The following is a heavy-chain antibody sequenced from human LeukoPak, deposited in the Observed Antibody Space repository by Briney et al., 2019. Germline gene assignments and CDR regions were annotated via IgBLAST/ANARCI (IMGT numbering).Heavy chain of an antibody. CDR3: ARHAVGATTVNAFDI. D-gene: IGHD1-26*01. V-gene: IGHV4-39*01. J-gene: IGHJ3*02. CDR1: GDSIRSSSYY. CDR2: IYYSGST. Sequence: SETLSLTCTVSGDSIRSSSYYWGWIRQPPGKGPERSGSIYYSGSTYYNPSSESRVTISVDTSKNQFSMKLRSVTAADTAVYYCARHAVGATTVNAFDIWGQGTMVTVSS.